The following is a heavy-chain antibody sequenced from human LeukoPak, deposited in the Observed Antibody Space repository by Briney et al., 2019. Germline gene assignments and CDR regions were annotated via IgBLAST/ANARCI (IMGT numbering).Heavy chain of an antibody. CDR1: GFTFSSSA. CDR2: ISGSGSGGST. CDR3: AKSGYNRFDY. J-gene: IGHJ4*02. Sequence: GGSLRLSCAASGFTFSSSAMSWVRQAPGKGLEWVSSISGSGSGGSTYYADSVKGRFTISRDNSKNTPYLQMNSLRAEDTAAYYCAKSGYNRFDYWGQGTLVTVSS. D-gene: IGHD5-24*01. V-gene: IGHV3-23*01.